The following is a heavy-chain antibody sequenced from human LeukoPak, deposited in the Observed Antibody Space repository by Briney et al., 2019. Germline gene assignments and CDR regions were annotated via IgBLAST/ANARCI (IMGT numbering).Heavy chain of an antibody. V-gene: IGHV1-8*01. J-gene: IGHJ6*03. CDR2: MNPNSGNT. CDR3: ARALSWTTESYYYMDV. Sequence: ASVKVSCKASGYTFTSYDINWVRQATGQGPEWMGWMNPNSGNTGYAQKFQGRVTMAKNTSITTAYMDLSSLTSEDTAVYYCARALSWTTESYYYMDVWGKGTTVTVSS. D-gene: IGHD3/OR15-3a*01. CDR1: GYTFTSYD.